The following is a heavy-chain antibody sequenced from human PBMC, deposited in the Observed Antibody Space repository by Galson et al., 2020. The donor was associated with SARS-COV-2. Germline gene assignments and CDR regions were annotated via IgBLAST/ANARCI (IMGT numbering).Heavy chain of an antibody. CDR3: AKDAHRYYYYGMDV. V-gene: IGHV3-23*01. J-gene: IGHJ6*02. CDR2: ISGSGGTT. CDR1: GFTFSSYA. Sequence: GESLKISCAASGFTFSSYAINWVRQAPGKGLEWVAAISGSGGTTNFADSVKGRFTISRDKSTKTVHLEISSLGAGDTATYYCAKDAHRYYYYGMDVWGQGTTVTVSS.